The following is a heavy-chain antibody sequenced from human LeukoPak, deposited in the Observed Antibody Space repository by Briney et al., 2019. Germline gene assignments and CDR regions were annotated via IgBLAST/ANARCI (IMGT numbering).Heavy chain of an antibody. D-gene: IGHD1-1*01. CDR3: ATSSTVTHTRDP. CDR2: INPHSGAT. Sequence: GASLRVSCKASGYGFSDVYFNWVRQAPGQGLEWMGWINPHSGATNYAQRFQGRGSMDASFDTAHMELSRLTSGDTAVYYCATSSTVTHTRDPWGQGTLVTV. CDR1: GYGFSDVY. J-gene: IGHJ5*02. V-gene: IGHV1-2*02.